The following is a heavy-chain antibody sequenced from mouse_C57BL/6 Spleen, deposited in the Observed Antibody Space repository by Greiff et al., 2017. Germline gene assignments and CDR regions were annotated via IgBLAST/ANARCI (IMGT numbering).Heavy chain of an antibody. J-gene: IGHJ1*03. V-gene: IGHV3-6*01. D-gene: IGHD1-1*01. CDR3: ARELRSGLWYFDV. Sequence: VQLQQSGPGLVKPSQSLSLTCSVTGYSITSGYYWNWIRQFPGNKLEWMGYISYDGSNNYNPSLKNRISITRDTSKNQFFLKLNSVTTEDTATYYCARELRSGLWYFDVWGTGTTVTVSS. CDR1: GYSITSGYY. CDR2: ISYDGSN.